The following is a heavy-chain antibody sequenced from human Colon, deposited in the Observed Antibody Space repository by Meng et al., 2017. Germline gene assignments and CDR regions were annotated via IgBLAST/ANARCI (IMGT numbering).Heavy chain of an antibody. CDR2: INPKDGVT. Sequence: ASVKVSCKASGYSFISYYIHWVRKAPGQGLEWMGWINPKDGVTNKAQNFQGRVTMTTDTSINTAYMELTGLTSDDTAVYYCARDRSVDASPTYFNPPGYGMDVWGQGTTVTVSS. CDR1: GYSFISYY. D-gene: IGHD3-10*01. V-gene: IGHV1-2*02. J-gene: IGHJ6*02. CDR3: ARDRSVDASPTYFNPPGYGMDV.